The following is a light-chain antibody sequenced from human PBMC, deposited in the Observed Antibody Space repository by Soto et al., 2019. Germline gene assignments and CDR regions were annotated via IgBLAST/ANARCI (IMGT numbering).Light chain of an antibody. J-gene: IGLJ3*02. CDR2: DVS. Sequence: SVVTQPRSVSGAPGQRVTVSCTGSSSNIGAGYDVHWYQQLPGTAPKLLIYDVSKRPSGVPDRFSGSKSGNTASLTISGLQAEDEADYYCCSYAGSYTWEFGGGTKVTVL. CDR3: CSYAGSYTWE. V-gene: IGLV1-40*01. CDR1: SSNIGAGYD.